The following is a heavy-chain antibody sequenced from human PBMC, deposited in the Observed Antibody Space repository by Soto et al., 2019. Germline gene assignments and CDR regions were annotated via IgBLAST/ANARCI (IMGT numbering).Heavy chain of an antibody. V-gene: IGHV1-18*04. D-gene: IGHD2-15*01. Sequence: ASVKVSCKASGYTFTSYGISWVRQAPGQGLEWMGWISAYNGNTNYAQKLQGRVTMTTDTSTSTAYMELRSLRSDDTAVYYCARVGAVVVASGAFDIWGQGTMVTVSS. CDR3: ARVGAVVVASGAFDI. CDR1: GYTFTSYG. J-gene: IGHJ3*02. CDR2: ISAYNGNT.